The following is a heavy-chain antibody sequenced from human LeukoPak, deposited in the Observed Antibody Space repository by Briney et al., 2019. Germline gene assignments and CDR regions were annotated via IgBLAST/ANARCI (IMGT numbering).Heavy chain of an antibody. CDR2: IYYSGST. D-gene: IGHD2-8*01. CDR3: ATNGYYCMDV. J-gene: IGHJ6*03. V-gene: IGHV4-59*12. Sequence: SETLSLTCTVSGGSISSYYWSWIRQPPGKGLEYIGYIYYSGSTNYNPSLKSRVTISVDTSKNQFSLKLSSVTAADTAVYYCATNGYYCMDVWGKGTTVTVSS. CDR1: GGSISSYY.